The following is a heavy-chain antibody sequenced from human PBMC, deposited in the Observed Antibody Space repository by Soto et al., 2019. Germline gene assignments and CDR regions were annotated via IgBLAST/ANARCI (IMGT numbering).Heavy chain of an antibody. J-gene: IGHJ3*01. CDR2: ISGSGGST. D-gene: IGHD2-2*01. V-gene: IGHV3-23*01. CDR3: AKVGGVCSRTSGYCYDVFDF. CDR1: GFTFSSYA. Sequence: GGSLRLSCAASGFTFSSYAMSWVRQAPGKGLEWVSAISGSGGSTYCADSVKGRFTISRDNSKNTLYLQMNSLRAEDTAVYYCAKVGGVCSRTSGYCYDVFDFWAQGTLVPVSS.